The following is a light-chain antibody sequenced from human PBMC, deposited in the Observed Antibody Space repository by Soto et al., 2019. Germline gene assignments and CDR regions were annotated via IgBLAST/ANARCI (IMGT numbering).Light chain of an antibody. J-gene: IGKJ5*01. Sequence: IVLTQSPGTLSLSPGEGATLSCRASQSVRSTYLAWYQQKPGQAPKILIYDVSSRATDIPDRFSGSGSGPDFTLTISRLEPEDFAVYYCQQYGNLPTFGQGTRLEIK. CDR3: QQYGNLPT. V-gene: IGKV3-20*01. CDR2: DVS. CDR1: QSVRSTY.